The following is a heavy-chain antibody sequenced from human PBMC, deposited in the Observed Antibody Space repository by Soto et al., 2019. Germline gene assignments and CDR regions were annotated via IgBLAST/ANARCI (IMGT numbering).Heavy chain of an antibody. V-gene: IGHV5-10-1*01. CDR1: GYSFTSYW. Sequence: GESLKISCKGSGYSFTSYWISWVSQMPGKGLEWMGRIDPSDSYTNYSPSFQGHVTISADKSISTAYLQWSSLKASDTAMYYCAAGVDIVATIATIYYYYYGMDVWGQGTTVTVSS. CDR3: AAGVDIVATIATIYYYYYGMDV. CDR2: IDPSDSYT. J-gene: IGHJ6*02. D-gene: IGHD5-12*01.